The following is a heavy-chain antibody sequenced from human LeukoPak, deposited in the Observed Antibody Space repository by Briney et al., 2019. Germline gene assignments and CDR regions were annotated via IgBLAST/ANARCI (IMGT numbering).Heavy chain of an antibody. D-gene: IGHD2-15*01. Sequence: QTGGSLRLSCAASGFSFSGYWMSWVRQAPGKGLEWVANIKPDDSEKYYVDSVRGRFTISRDNAKNSLYLQMNSLRAEDTALYYCAKDEGVVVSSHFDYWGQGTLVTVSS. CDR3: AKDEGVVVSSHFDY. V-gene: IGHV3-7*03. CDR1: GFSFSGYW. J-gene: IGHJ4*02. CDR2: IKPDDSEK.